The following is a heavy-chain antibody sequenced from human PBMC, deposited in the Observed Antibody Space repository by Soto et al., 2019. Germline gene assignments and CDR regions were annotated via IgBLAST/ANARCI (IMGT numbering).Heavy chain of an antibody. J-gene: IGHJ3*02. V-gene: IGHV3-23*01. D-gene: IGHD6-19*01. CDR3: AKTTGWYDAFDI. CDR1: GFSVSCSH. Sequence: PGGSLRLSCEASGFSVSCSHMIWLRQAPGKGLEWVSVISGGGTNTYYADSVKGRFTISRDNSKNTLYLQMNSLRAEDTAVYYCAKTTGWYDAFDICGQGTMVTVS. CDR2: ISGGGTNT.